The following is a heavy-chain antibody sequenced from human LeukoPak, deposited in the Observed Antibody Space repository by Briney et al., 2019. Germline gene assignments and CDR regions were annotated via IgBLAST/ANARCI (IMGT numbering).Heavy chain of an antibody. J-gene: IGHJ1*01. CDR1: GFTLSSYA. CDR3: AKAPVRDYCGNYFQH. CDR2: ISGSGGST. D-gene: IGHD4-23*01. V-gene: IGHV3-23*01. Sequence: GGSLRLSCAASGFTLSSYAMSWVRQAPGKGLEWVSAISGSGGSTYYADSVKGRFTISRDNSKNTLYLQMNSLRAEDTAVYYCAKAPVRDYCGNYFQHWGQGTLVTVSS.